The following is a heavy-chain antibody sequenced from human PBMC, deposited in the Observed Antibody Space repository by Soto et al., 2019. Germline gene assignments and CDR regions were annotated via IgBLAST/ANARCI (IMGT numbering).Heavy chain of an antibody. CDR3: ASGYSSGWYRDTYYYYGMDV. Sequence: GESLKISCKGSGYSFTSYWISWVRQMPGKGLEWMGRIDPSDSYTNYSPSFQGHVTISADKSISTAYLQWSSLKASDTAMYYCASGYSSGWYRDTYYYYGMDVWGQGTTVTVSS. D-gene: IGHD6-19*01. J-gene: IGHJ6*02. V-gene: IGHV5-10-1*01. CDR1: GYSFTSYW. CDR2: IDPSDSYT.